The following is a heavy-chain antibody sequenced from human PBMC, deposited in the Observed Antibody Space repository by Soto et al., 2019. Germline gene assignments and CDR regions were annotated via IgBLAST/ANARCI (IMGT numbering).Heavy chain of an antibody. D-gene: IGHD1-26*01. Sequence: EVQLLESGGGLVQPGGSLRLSCAASGFTFSSYAMRWVRQAPVKGLEWVSAISGSGGSTYYADSVKGRFTISRDNSKNTLYLQMNSLMAEDTAVYYCARRGSGSYCDYWGQGTLVTVSS. CDR3: ARRGSGSYCDY. CDR2: ISGSGGST. V-gene: IGHV3-23*01. CDR1: GFTFSSYA. J-gene: IGHJ4*02.